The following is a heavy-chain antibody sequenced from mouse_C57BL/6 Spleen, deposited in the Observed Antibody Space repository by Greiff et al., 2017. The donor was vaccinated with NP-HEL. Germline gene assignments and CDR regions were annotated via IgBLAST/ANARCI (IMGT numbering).Heavy chain of an antibody. V-gene: IGHV5-9*01. CDR1: GFTFSSYT. Sequence: EVKVVESGGGLVKPGGSLKLSCAASGFTFSSYTMSWVRQTPEKRLEWVATISGGGGNTYYPDSVKGRFTISRDNAKNTLYLQMSSLRSEDTALYYCARPSYSSIPFAYWGQGTLVTVSA. J-gene: IGHJ3*01. CDR3: ARPSYSSIPFAY. D-gene: IGHD1-1*01. CDR2: ISGGGGNT.